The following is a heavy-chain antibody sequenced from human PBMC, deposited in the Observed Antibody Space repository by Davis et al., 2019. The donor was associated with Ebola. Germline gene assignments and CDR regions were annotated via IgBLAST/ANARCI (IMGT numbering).Heavy chain of an antibody. J-gene: IGHJ5*02. CDR3: ARLGWFDP. CDR2: IIPIFGTA. CDR1: GCTFSSYA. Sequence: SSVNVSCKASGCTFSSYAISWVRQAPGQGLEWMGGIIPIFGTANYAQKFQGRVTITADESTSTAYMELSSLRSEDTDVYYCARLGWFDPWDQGTLVTVSS. V-gene: IGHV1-69*13.